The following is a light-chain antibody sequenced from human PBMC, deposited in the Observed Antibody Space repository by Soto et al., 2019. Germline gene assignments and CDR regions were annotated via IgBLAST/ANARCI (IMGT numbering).Light chain of an antibody. CDR3: SSYTSSSTPVV. J-gene: IGLJ2*01. CDR2: DVS. V-gene: IGLV2-14*01. Sequence: QSALTQPASVSGSPRQSITISCTGTSSDVGGYNYVSWYQQHPGKAPKLMIYDVSNRPSGVSNRFSGSKSGNTASLTISGLQAEDEADYYCSSYTSSSTPVVFGGGTKPTVL. CDR1: SSDVGGYNY.